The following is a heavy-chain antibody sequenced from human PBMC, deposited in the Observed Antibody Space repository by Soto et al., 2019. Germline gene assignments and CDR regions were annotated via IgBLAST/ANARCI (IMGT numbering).Heavy chain of an antibody. Sequence: EVQLLESGGGLVQPGGSLRLSCAASGFTFSSYAMSWVRQAPGKGLEWVSAISGSGGSTYYADSVKGRFTISRDNSKNTLYLQMHSLRAEDTAVYYCAKRGPQVYDSSGYYQLYWYFDLWGRGTLVTVSS. J-gene: IGHJ2*01. CDR1: GFTFSSYA. CDR2: ISGSGGST. CDR3: AKRGPQVYDSSGYYQLYWYFDL. D-gene: IGHD3-22*01. V-gene: IGHV3-23*01.